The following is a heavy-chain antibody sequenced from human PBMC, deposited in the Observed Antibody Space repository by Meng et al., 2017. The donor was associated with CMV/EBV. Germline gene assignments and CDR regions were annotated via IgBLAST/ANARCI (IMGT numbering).Heavy chain of an antibody. D-gene: IGHD3-3*01. CDR3: ARYYPSLPYYDFWSGYHYYYYYGMDV. CDR2: ISSSGSTI. V-gene: IGHV3-11*04. J-gene: IGHJ6*02. CDR1: GFTFSDYY. Sequence: GESLKISCAASGFTFSDYYMSWICQAPGKGLEWVSYISSSGSTIYYADSVKGRFTISRDNAKNSLYLQMNSLRAEDTAVYYCARYYPSLPYYDFWSGYHYYYYYGMDVWGQGTTVTVSS.